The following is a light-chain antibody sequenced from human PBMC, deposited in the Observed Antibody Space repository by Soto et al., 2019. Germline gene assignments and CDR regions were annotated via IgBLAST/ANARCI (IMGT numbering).Light chain of an antibody. CDR3: LQDNKYPLT. CDR1: QDIRSD. Sequence: AIQMTQFPPSLSASVGDRVTITCRASQDIRSDLGWYQQRPGKAPQLLIYATSSLQSGVPSRFSGSGSGTNFTLTITSLQTQDFATYHCLQDNKYPLTFGGGTKVDIK. V-gene: IGKV1-6*01. J-gene: IGKJ4*01. CDR2: ATS.